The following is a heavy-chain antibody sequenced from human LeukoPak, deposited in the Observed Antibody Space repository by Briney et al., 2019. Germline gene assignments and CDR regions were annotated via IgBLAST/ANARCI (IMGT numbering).Heavy chain of an antibody. CDR2: IWYDGSNK. V-gene: IGHV3-33*01. J-gene: IGHJ4*02. CDR1: GFTFSSYG. D-gene: IGHD6-19*01. CDR3: ARGWDSSGWYFFDY. Sequence: ETGGSLRLSCAASGFTFSSYGMHWVRQAPGKGLEWVAVIWYDGSNKYYADSVKGRFTISRDNSKSTLYLQMNSLRAEDTAVYYCARGWDSSGWYFFDYWGQGTLVTVSS.